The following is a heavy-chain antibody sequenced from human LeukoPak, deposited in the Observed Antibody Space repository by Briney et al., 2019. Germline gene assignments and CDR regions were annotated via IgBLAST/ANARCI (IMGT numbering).Heavy chain of an antibody. CDR1: GGSISSYY. J-gene: IGHJ4*02. CDR3: AATYPYCSGGSCYDAGFDY. Sequence: SETLSLTCTVSGGSISSYYWSWIRQPAGQGLEWIGRIYTTGSTNYNPSLKSRVTMSVDTSKNQFSLKLSSVTAADTAVYYCAATYPYCSGGSCYDAGFDYWGQGTLVTVSS. CDR2: IYTTGST. D-gene: IGHD2-15*01. V-gene: IGHV4-4*07.